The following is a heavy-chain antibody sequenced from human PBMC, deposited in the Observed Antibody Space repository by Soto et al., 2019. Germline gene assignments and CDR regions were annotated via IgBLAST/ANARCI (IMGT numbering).Heavy chain of an antibody. CDR3: ARRLCSSWFCL. J-gene: IGHJ5*02. CDR2: ISYDGSNK. D-gene: IGHD2-15*01. V-gene: IGHV3-30-3*01. Sequence: GRSKRLPYAAAGCNFSNYGMRWIRQAPGKGLEWVAVISYDGSNKYYADSVKGRFTVSRDNAKDSLYLQMNSLSPEDRATYYCARRLCSSWFCLWGPGTLVAVSS. CDR1: GCNFSNYG.